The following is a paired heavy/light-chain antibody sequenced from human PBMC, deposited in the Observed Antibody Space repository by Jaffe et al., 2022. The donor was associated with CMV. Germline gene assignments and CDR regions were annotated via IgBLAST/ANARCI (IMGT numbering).Light chain of an antibody. CDR3: QQSYNSPRT. CDR1: QNIGSY. CDR2: SAS. J-gene: IGKJ2*01. Sequence: DIQMTQSPSTLSAFVGDRVTITCRASQNIGSYLNWYQQKPGKAPNLLIYSASSLHSGVPSRFSGSGSGTDFTLTISSLRPEDFATYYCQQSYNSPRTFGQGTRVETK. V-gene: IGKV1-39*01.
Heavy chain of an antibody. CDR1: RGSFNAYY. CDR2: IDYSGSI. Sequence: QVELQQQGAGLLTPSETLSLTCVVSRGSFNAYYWTWIRQPPGKGLEWIGEIDYSGSINYNPSLKGRVTISVEASKKQFSLNLTSVTAAETGVYFCARGKKGGYSGYGTALFFDYWGLGTQVTVSS. V-gene: IGHV4-34*02. D-gene: IGHD5-12*01. J-gene: IGHJ4*02. CDR3: ARGKKGGYSGYGTALFFDY.